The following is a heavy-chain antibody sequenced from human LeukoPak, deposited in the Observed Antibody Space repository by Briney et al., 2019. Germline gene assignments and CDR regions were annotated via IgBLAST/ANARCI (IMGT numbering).Heavy chain of an antibody. J-gene: IGHJ6*04. CDR3: AREGYYYGSGSYWSYYYYGMDV. V-gene: IGHV1-18*01. Sequence: ASVKVSCKASGGTFSSYAISWVRQAPGQGLEWMGWISAYNGNTNYAQKLQSRVTMTTDTSTSTAYMELRSLRSDDTAVYYCAREGYYYGSGSYWSYYYYGMDVWGKGTTVTVSS. D-gene: IGHD3-10*01. CDR1: GGTFSSYA. CDR2: ISAYNGNT.